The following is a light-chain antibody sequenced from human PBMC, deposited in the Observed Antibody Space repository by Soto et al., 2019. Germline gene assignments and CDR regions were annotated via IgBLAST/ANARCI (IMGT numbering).Light chain of an antibody. V-gene: IGLV1-40*01. CDR1: SSNIGAGYD. CDR2: GNS. J-gene: IGLJ2*01. Sequence: QAVVTQPPSVSGAPGQRVTISCTGSSSNIGAGYDVYWYQQLPGTAPKYLIYGNSNRPSGVPDRFSGSKSGTSASLAITGLRAEDEADYYCQSFDSSLSVVFGGGTKLTVL. CDR3: QSFDSSLSVV.